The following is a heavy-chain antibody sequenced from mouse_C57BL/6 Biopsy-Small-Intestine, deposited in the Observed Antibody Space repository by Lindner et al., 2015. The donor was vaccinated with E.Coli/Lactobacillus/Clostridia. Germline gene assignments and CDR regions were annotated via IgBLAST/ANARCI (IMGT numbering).Heavy chain of an antibody. CDR3: ARDPGPVQLWSSPGPYYFDY. Sequence: SVKVSCKTSGYTIWQLRYQLGATGPGQGLECMGWISGYIGNTNYSQKFQGRITMTTDTSTSTAYMELRSLRFDDTAVYYCARDPGPVQLWSSPGPYYFDYWGQGTRVTVSS. V-gene: IGHV1S61*01. D-gene: IGHD4-1*02. CDR2: ISGYIGNT. J-gene: IGHJ2*03. CDR1: GYTIWQLR.